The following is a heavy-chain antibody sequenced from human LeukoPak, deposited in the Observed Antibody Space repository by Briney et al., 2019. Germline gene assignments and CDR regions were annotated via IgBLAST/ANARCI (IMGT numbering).Heavy chain of an antibody. D-gene: IGHD3-10*01. Sequence: GESLRLSCAASGFTFSSYSMNWVRQAPGKGLEWVSSISSSSSYIYYADSVKGRFTISRDNAKNTLNLQMNSLRAEDTAVYYCARVSGLGTNEYYQYWGQGTLVTVHS. CDR3: ARVSGLGTNEYYQY. J-gene: IGHJ1*01. CDR1: GFTFSSYS. V-gene: IGHV3-21*01. CDR2: ISSSSSYI.